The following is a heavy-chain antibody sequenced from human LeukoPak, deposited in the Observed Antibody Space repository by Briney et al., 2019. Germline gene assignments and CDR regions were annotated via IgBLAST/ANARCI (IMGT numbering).Heavy chain of an antibody. J-gene: IGHJ4*02. CDR3: ARDPLPDYGGKPL. D-gene: IGHD4-23*01. V-gene: IGHV3-66*01. CDR2: IYSGGST. Sequence: PGGSLRLSCAASGFTVSSNYMSWVRQAPGKGLEWVSGIYSGGSTYYADSVKGRFTIFRDYSKNTLYLLMMSLSAEDTAVYYCARDPLPDYGGKPLWGQGTLVTVSS. CDR1: GFTVSSNY.